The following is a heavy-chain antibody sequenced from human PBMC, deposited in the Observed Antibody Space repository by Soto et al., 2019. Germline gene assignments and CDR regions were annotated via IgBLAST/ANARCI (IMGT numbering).Heavy chain of an antibody. CDR1: GGSFSGYY. CDR3: ARASYYYGSGSPQVGMDV. D-gene: IGHD3-10*01. V-gene: IGHV4-34*01. Sequence: SETLSPTCAVYGGSFSGYYWSWIRQPPGKGLEWIGEINHSGSTNYNPSLKSRVTISVDTSKNQFSLKLSSVTAADTAVYYCARASYYYGSGSPQVGMDVWGQGTTVTVSS. CDR2: INHSGST. J-gene: IGHJ6*02.